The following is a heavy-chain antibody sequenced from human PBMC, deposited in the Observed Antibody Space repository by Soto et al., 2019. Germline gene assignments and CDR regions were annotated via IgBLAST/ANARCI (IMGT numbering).Heavy chain of an antibody. V-gene: IGHV3-7*01. CDR3: ARTPGLHCTNGVCWAGGVEWFDP. D-gene: IGHD2-8*01. J-gene: IGHJ5*02. Sequence: GGSLRLSCAASGFTFSSYWMSWVRQAPGKGLEWVANIKQDGSEKYYVDSVKGRFTISRDNAKNSLYLQMNSLRAEDTAVYYCARTPGLHCTNGVCWAGGVEWFDPWGQGTLVTVSS. CDR1: GFTFSSYW. CDR2: IKQDGSEK.